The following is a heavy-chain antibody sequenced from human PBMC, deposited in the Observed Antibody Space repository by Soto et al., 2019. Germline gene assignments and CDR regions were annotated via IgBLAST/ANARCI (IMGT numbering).Heavy chain of an antibody. Sequence: PGGSLRLSCVASGFSLSNYYMHWVRQAPGKGLVWAARLSGDGSTTTYADSVKGRFTIFRDNGKRTLYLQMNSLTGEDTAVYYCARDQGGQIGNFIFDTWGQGTLVTVSS. CDR1: GFSLSNYY. D-gene: IGHD3-16*01. CDR2: LSGDGSTT. J-gene: IGHJ4*02. V-gene: IGHV3-74*01. CDR3: ARDQGGQIGNFIFDT.